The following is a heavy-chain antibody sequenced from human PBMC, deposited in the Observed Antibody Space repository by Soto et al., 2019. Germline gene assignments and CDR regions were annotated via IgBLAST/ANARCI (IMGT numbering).Heavy chain of an antibody. Sequence: ASVKVSCKASGYTFTSYGISWVRQAPGQGLEWMGWINPYNGNTKYAQKLQGRVTMTTDTSTSTAYMELSSLRSEDTAVYYCAVTYYDILTGYPAAPVFDYWGQGTLVTVSS. CDR2: INPYNGNT. D-gene: IGHD3-9*01. J-gene: IGHJ4*02. CDR3: AVTYYDILTGYPAAPVFDY. V-gene: IGHV1-18*01. CDR1: GYTFTSYG.